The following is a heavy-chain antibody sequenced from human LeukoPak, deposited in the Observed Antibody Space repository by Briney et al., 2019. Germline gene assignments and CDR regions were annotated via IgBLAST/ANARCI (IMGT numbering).Heavy chain of an antibody. Sequence: PSETLSLTCAVYGGSFNSYCWTWIRQSPGEGLEWIGEINHSGVTNYNPSLKSRITMSVDTSKNQFALQLNSVTAADSAVYYCARGARLLGWFVVGRPPSAYCFDSWGLGTLVTVSS. CDR3: ARGARLLGWFVVGRPPSAYCFDS. V-gene: IGHV4-34*01. CDR1: GGSFNSYC. D-gene: IGHD3-3*01. CDR2: INHSGVT. J-gene: IGHJ4*02.